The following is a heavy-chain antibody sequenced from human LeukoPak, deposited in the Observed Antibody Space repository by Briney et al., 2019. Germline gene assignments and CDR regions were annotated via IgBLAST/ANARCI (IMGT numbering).Heavy chain of an antibody. CDR1: GYTFTSYG. CDR2: ISAYNGNT. D-gene: IGHD6-13*01. CDR3: ARTPPKHSSSWSKNYYYYYYMDV. V-gene: IGHV1-18*01. Sequence: ASVKVSCKASGYTFTSYGISWVRQAPGQGLEWMGWISAYNGNTNYAQKLQGRVTMTTGTSTSTAYMELRSLRSDDTAVYYCARTPPKHSSSWSKNYYYYYYMDVWGKGTTVTVSS. J-gene: IGHJ6*03.